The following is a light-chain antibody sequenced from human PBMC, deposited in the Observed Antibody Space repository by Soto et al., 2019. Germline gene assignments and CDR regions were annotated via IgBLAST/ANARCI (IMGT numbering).Light chain of an antibody. CDR1: NIDSRT. V-gene: IGLV3-21*02. CDR3: QVWDNVDDHIYV. Sequence: SYELIQPPSVSVAPGQTATISCGENNIDSRTVHWYQQKPGQAPLLVVYDNSFRPSGIPNRFSGSNSGNTATLTISRVEAGDEADYYCQVWDNVDDHIYVFGTGTRSPS. J-gene: IGLJ1*01. CDR2: DNS.